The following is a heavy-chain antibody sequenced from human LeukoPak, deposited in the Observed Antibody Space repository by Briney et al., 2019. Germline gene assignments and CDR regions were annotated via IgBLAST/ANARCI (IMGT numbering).Heavy chain of an antibody. V-gene: IGHV3-33*01. CDR2: IWYDGSNK. J-gene: IGHJ4*02. CDR1: GFTFSSYG. D-gene: IGHD3-22*01. CDR3: ARDLTYYDSSGYGY. Sequence: PGRSLRLSSAASGFTFSSYGMHWVRQAPGTGLEWVAVIWYDGSNKNYADSVKGRFTISRDNSKNTLYLQMNSLRAEDTAVYYCARDLTYYDSSGYGYWGQGTLVTVSS.